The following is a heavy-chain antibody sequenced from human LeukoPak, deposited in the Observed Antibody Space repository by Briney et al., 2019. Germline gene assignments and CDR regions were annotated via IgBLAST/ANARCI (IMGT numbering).Heavy chain of an antibody. CDR3: AKPSGARAGQAPSFDP. Sequence: GGSLRLSCVASGFTFSSAWMTWVRQTPGKGLEWVGRIKSEADGGTTDYAAPVKDRFTISRDDSINTLYLQMNSLKTEDTAVYYCAKPSGARAGQAPSFDPWGQGALVTVSP. J-gene: IGHJ5*02. CDR2: IKSEADGGTT. CDR1: GFTFSSAW. V-gene: IGHV3-15*01. D-gene: IGHD1-26*01.